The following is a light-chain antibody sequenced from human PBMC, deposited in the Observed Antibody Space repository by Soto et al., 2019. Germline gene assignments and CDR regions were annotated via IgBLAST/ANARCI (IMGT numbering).Light chain of an antibody. CDR2: DAS. V-gene: IGKV3-11*01. CDR1: QNAANY. J-gene: IGKJ5*01. CDR3: QQRSDWPPT. Sequence: EIVVTQSAATRSLSPGERATLSCRASQNAANYLDWYQQKPGQAPRLLIYDASKRATGIPARFSGSGSGTDFTLTISSREPEDFAVYFCQQRSDWPPTFGQGTRLEIK.